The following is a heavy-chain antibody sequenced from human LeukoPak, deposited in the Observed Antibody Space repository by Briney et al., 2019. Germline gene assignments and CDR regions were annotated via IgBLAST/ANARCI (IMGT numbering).Heavy chain of an antibody. CDR3: ARDSGPGTVTIGEARSTYYYYYGMDV. Sequence: ASVKVSCKASGYTFTSYYMHWARQAPGQGLEWMGIINPSGGSTSYAQKFQGRVTMTRDTSTSTVYMELSSLRSEDTAVYYCARDSGPGTVTIGEARSTYYYYYGMDVWGQGTTVTVSS. CDR1: GYTFTSYY. J-gene: IGHJ6*02. D-gene: IGHD4-17*01. CDR2: INPSGGST. V-gene: IGHV1-46*01.